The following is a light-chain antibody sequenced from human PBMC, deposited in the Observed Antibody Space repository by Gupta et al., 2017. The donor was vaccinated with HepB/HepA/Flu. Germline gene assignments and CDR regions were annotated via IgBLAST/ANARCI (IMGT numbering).Light chain of an antibody. CDR1: QGISNW. V-gene: IGKV1-12*01. Sequence: DIQLTQSPSSVSASVGDRVTISCRASQGISNWLAWYQHKPGKPPQLLIYPASTLQSGVPSRFSGSGSGTDFTVTISSLQPEDFATYYCQNGLGLTFGGGTKVEIK. CDR2: PAS. J-gene: IGKJ4*01. CDR3: QNGLGLT.